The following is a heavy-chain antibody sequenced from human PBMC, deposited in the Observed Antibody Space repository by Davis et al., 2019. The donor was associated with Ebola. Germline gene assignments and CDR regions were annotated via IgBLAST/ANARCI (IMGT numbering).Heavy chain of an antibody. CDR3: ARDSLGGDIVLIYFDY. D-gene: IGHD2-8*01. J-gene: IGHJ4*02. CDR2: ISGDGGST. CDR1: GFTFDDYA. Sequence: GGSLRLSCAASGFTFDDYAMHWVRQAPGKGLEWVSLISGDGGSTYYADSVKGRFTISRDNSKNTLYLQMNSLRDEDTAVYYCARDSLGGDIVLIYFDYWGQGTLVTVSS. V-gene: IGHV3-43*02.